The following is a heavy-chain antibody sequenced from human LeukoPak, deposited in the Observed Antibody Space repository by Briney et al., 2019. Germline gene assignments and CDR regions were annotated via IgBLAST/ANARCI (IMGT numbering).Heavy chain of an antibody. CDR1: GFTVSSNY. CDR2: IYSGGST. CDR3: ARDTLVVGALDY. Sequence: PGGSLKLSCAASGFTVSSNYMSWVRQAPGKGLEWVSVIYSGGSTYYANSVKGRFTISRDNSKNTLYLQMNSLRAEDTAVYYCARDTLVVGALDYWAREPWSPSPQ. J-gene: IGHJ4*02. D-gene: IGHD1-26*01. V-gene: IGHV3-53*01.